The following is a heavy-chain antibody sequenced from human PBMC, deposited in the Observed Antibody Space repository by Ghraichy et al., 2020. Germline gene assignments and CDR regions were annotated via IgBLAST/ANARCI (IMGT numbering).Heavy chain of an antibody. CDR1: GFTFSDYA. CDR2: LRGTGYSI. CDR3: AKGPAYTWFGCGIDY. D-gene: IGHD3-10*01. V-gene: IGHV3-23*01. J-gene: IGHJ4*02. Sequence: GGSLRLSCAASGFTFSDYALNWVRQAPGKGLEWVSDLRGTGYSIFYADSVKGRFTISRDNSKNTLYLQMSSLRVEDTAAYYCAKGPAYTWFGCGIDYWGQGTLVTVSP.